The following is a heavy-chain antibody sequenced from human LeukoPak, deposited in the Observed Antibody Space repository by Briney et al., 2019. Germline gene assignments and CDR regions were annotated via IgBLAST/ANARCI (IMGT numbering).Heavy chain of an antibody. V-gene: IGHV7-4-1*02. J-gene: IGHJ4*02. Sequence: GASVKVSCTASGYTFTSSAMNWVRQAPGQGLEYMGWINTNTGNPTYAQGFTGRFVFSLDTPVSTAYLQISSLKAEDTAVYYCARDEGITKPFVDWGQGTLVTVSS. CDR2: INTNTGNP. D-gene: IGHD1-14*01. CDR3: ARDEGITKPFVD. CDR1: GYTFTSSA.